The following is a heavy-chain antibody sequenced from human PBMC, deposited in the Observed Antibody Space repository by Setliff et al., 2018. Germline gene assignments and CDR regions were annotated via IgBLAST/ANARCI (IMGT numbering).Heavy chain of an antibody. V-gene: IGHV4-59*01. J-gene: IGHJ1*01. D-gene: IGHD6-19*01. CDR2: IFYTGKS. CDR3: ARGLPSGWYRGFNF. CDR1: GGSISPFY. Sequence: KTSETLSLTCTVTGGSISPFYWNWIRQSPGKGLEWIGYIFYTGKSSYNPSLKSRVTVSVDTSKNQFSLNLQSVTPVDAGVYYCARGLPSGWYRGFNFWGQGSLVTVSS.